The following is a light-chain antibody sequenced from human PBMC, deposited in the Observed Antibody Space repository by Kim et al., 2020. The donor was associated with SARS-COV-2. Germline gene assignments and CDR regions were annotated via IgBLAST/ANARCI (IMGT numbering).Light chain of an antibody. Sequence: IQMTQSPSTLSASVGDRVTMTCRASQSISKLLAWYQQKPGKAPKLLIYWASSLESGVPSRFSGSGSGTEFSLTIAGLQPDDFATYYCQHYNTYPFFGQGTKLEIK. CDR1: QSISKL. CDR3: QHYNTYPF. J-gene: IGKJ2*01. CDR2: WAS. V-gene: IGKV1-5*03.